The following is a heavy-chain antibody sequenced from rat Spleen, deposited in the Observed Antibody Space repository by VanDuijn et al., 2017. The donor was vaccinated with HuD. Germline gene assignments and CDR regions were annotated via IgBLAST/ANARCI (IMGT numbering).Heavy chain of an antibody. V-gene: IGHV5-20*01. CDR3: TTMSNWFVY. Sequence: EVQLVESGGGLVQPGRSMKLPCAASGFTFSNYDMAWVRQAPTKGREWVASIGHDGSLTYYRDSVKGRFTISRDNAKSTLYLQMDSLRSEDTATYYCTTMSNWFVYWGQGTLVTVSS. CDR2: IGHDGSLT. CDR1: GFTFSNYD. J-gene: IGHJ3*01.